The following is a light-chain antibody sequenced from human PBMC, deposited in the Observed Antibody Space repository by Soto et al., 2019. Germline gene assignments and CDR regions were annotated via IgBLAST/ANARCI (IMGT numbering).Light chain of an antibody. CDR3: QQSFSTPQT. CDR1: QSINIY. V-gene: IGKV1-39*01. J-gene: IGKJ4*01. Sequence: DIQMTQSPSSLSASVGDSVTITCRASQSINIYLSWYQQKPGKAPKLLINVASTLQGGVPSRFSGSGSGTEFTLAISSLQPEDSATYYCQQSFSTPQTFGGGTRVEIE. CDR2: VAS.